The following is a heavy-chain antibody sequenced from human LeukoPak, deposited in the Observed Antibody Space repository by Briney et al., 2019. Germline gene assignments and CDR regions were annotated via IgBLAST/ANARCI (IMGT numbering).Heavy chain of an antibody. J-gene: IGHJ5*02. Sequence: ASVKVSCKASGYTFTGYYMHWVRQAPGQGLEWMGIINPSGGSTRYAQKFQGRVTMTRDTSTSTVYMELSSLRSEDTAMYYCARDWAPITAAAYNWFDPWGQGTLVTVSS. D-gene: IGHD6-13*01. V-gene: IGHV1-46*01. CDR1: GYTFTGYY. CDR2: INPSGGST. CDR3: ARDWAPITAAAYNWFDP.